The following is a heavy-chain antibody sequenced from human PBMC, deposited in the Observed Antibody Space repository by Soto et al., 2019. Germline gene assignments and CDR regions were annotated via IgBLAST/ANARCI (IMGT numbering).Heavy chain of an antibody. D-gene: IGHD3-10*01. J-gene: IGHJ4*02. V-gene: IGHV4-4*02. CDR2: IYHSGST. CDR3: VRSPWDGYPGYLFAY. CDR1: GGSISSSNW. Sequence: SETLSLTCAVSGGSISSSNWWSWVRQPPGKGLEWIGEIYHSGSTNYNPSLKSRVTISVDKSKNQFSLKLSSVTAADTAVYSCVRSPWDGYPGYLFAYWGQGTLVPVSA.